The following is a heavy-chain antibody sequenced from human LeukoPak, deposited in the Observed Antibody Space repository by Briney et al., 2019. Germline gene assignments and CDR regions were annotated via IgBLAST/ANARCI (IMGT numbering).Heavy chain of an antibody. CDR3: ARGAWATRLGS. CDR1: GESLNSYY. J-gene: IGHJ4*02. V-gene: IGHV4-34*01. Sequence: SETLSLTCAVYGESLNSYYWSWVRQPPGEGLEWIGEIYESGTTKYNPSLKSRVTISMVPSKQQFSLSLNAVTAADTAVYYCARGAWATRLGSWGLGTPVIVSS. CDR2: IYESGTT. D-gene: IGHD2-15*01.